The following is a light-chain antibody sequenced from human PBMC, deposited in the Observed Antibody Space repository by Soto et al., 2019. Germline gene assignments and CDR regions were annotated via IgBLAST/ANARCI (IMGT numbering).Light chain of an antibody. CDR2: GAS. Sequence: EIVMTQSPATLSVSPGGRVTLSCRASQSVNSDLAWYQQKPGQAPRLLIYGASSRATGIPARFSGSGSGTDFTLTISSLEPEDFAVYYCQQRRSWPPTITFGQGTRLEI. J-gene: IGKJ5*01. V-gene: IGKV3-11*01. CDR1: QSVNSD. CDR3: QQRRSWPPTIT.